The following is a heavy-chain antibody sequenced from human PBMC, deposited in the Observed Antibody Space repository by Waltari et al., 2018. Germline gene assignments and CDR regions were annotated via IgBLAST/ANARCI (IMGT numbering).Heavy chain of an antibody. J-gene: IGHJ4*02. CDR1: GYTFTNFG. D-gene: IGHD3-22*01. Sequence: QVQLVQSGAEVKKPGASVKVSCKASGYTFTNFGINWVRQAPGQGLEWMGWNSPYNGNADYEQKLQGRVTMTTDTSTKTAFLELRSLRSDDTAVYYCARGGGPRTVVALTFDLWGQGTLVTVSS. CDR2: NSPYNGNA. V-gene: IGHV1-18*01. CDR3: ARGGGPRTVVALTFDL.